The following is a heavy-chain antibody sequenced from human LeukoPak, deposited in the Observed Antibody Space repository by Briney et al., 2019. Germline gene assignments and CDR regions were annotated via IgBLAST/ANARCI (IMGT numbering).Heavy chain of an antibody. J-gene: IGHJ4*02. Sequence: SLRLSCAASGFTFDDYAMHWVRQAPGKGLEWVSGISWNSGSIGYADSVKGRFTISRDNAKNSLYLQMNGLRAEDTALYYCAKGNNRDYWGQGTLVTVSS. V-gene: IGHV3-9*01. CDR2: ISWNSGSI. CDR3: AKGNNRDY. D-gene: IGHD2/OR15-2a*01. CDR1: GFTFDDYA.